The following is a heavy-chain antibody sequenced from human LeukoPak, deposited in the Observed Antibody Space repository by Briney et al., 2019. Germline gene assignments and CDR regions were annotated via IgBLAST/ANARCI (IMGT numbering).Heavy chain of an antibody. CDR1: GGSISSGIYY. D-gene: IGHD1-26*01. J-gene: IGHJ4*02. CDR2: IYTSGST. V-gene: IGHV4-61*02. Sequence: SETLSLTCTVSGGSISSGIYYWNWIRQPAGKGLEWIGRIYTSGSTNYNPSLKSRVTISVDTSKNQFSLKLTSVTAADTAVYYCARRPLVGGIDSWGQGALVTVSS. CDR3: ARRPLVGGIDS.